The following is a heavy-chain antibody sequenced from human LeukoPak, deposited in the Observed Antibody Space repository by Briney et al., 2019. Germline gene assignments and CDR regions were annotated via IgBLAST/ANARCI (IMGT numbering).Heavy chain of an antibody. D-gene: IGHD5-24*01. V-gene: IGHV4-4*07. CDR3: AGQPRMASYFDF. CDR1: GGSITSKH. CDR2: IQTTGRT. J-gene: IGHJ4*02. Sequence: SETLSLTCTVSGGSITSKHWSWIWQPAGKGLEWIGRIQTTGRTNYNPTLESRVIMSVDTSKNQLSLKLTSVTAADTAIFYCAGQPRMASYFDFWGQGILVTVSS.